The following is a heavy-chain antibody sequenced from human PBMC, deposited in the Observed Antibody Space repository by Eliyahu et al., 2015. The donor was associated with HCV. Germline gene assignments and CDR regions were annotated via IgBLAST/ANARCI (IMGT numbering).Heavy chain of an antibody. CDR1: GFTFSSYA. V-gene: IGHV3-23*01. J-gene: IGHJ6*02. Sequence: EVQLLESGGGLVQPGGSLRLSXAASGFTFSSYAXSWVRQAPGKGXEWVSTISGSGGSTYYADSVKGRFTIPRDNSKNTLYLQMNSLRAEDTAVYYCAKATRGWGKSNYYYYSMDVWGQGTTVTVSS. CDR3: AKATRGWGKSNYYYYSMDV. D-gene: IGHD6-19*01. CDR2: ISGSGGST.